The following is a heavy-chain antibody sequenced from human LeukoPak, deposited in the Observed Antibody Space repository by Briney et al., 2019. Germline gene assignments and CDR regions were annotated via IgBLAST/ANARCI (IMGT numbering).Heavy chain of an antibody. Sequence: GASVKVSCKASGYTFTSYDINWVRQATGQGLEWMGYMNPASGNTGYAQKFQGRVTMTTDTSISTAYMELSSLRSEDTAVYYCARVPRELASIWGQGTMVTVSS. V-gene: IGHV1-8*01. CDR3: ARVPRELASI. CDR2: MNPASGNT. J-gene: IGHJ3*02. D-gene: IGHD3-16*02. CDR1: GYTFTSYD.